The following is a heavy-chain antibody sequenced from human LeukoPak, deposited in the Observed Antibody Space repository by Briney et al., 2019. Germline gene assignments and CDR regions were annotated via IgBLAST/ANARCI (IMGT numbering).Heavy chain of an antibody. D-gene: IGHD2-2*01. CDR3: ARDGGEDIVVVPAAMGQTRGRIFDY. CDR1: VDTLTGFY. CDR2: IYPNSGGT. J-gene: IGHJ4*02. Sequence: ASVKPSCTASVDTLTGFYMHSVRAAPGQRLGWMGWIYPNSGGTNSAQKFQGRGTMTRDTSISTVYMELSRLRSDDTAVYYCARDGGEDIVVVPAAMGQTRGRIFDYWGQGTLVTVSS. V-gene: IGHV1-2*02.